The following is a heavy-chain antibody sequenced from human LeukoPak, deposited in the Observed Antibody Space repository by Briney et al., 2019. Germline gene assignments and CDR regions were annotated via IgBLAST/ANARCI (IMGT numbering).Heavy chain of an antibody. Sequence: SETLSLTCSVSGYSISSGFYWGWIRQPPGKGLEWIGSIFHSGSTYYNSSLKSRVTISVDTSKNQFSLKLSSVTAADTAVYYCASQPGGVTNYFDYWGQGTLVTVSS. V-gene: IGHV4-38-2*02. D-gene: IGHD2-21*02. CDR2: IFHSGST. CDR3: ASQPGGVTNYFDY. CDR1: GYSISSGFY. J-gene: IGHJ4*02.